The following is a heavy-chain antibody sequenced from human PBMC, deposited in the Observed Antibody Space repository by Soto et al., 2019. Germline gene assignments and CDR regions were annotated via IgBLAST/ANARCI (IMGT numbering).Heavy chain of an antibody. D-gene: IGHD6-19*01. CDR2: ISGSGGST. CDR3: AKAYYSRGSNEYFQH. J-gene: IGHJ1*01. Sequence: PGVSLRLSCAASGFTCSSYAMSWVRQAPGKGLEWVSAISGSGGSTYYADSVKGRFTISRDNSKNTLYLQMNSLRAEDTAVYYCAKAYYSRGSNEYFQHWGQGTLVTVSS. CDR1: GFTCSSYA. V-gene: IGHV3-23*01.